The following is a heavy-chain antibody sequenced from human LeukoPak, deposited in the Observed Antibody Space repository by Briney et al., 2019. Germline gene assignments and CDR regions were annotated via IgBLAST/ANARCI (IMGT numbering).Heavy chain of an antibody. CDR2: ISTDGYTT. D-gene: IGHD2-15*01. J-gene: IGHJ4*02. V-gene: IGHV3-74*01. CDR3: VVGGSPGY. CDR1: GLAFSAYK. Sequence: GGSLRLSCAASGLAFSAYKMHWVRQAPRKGLVWVSRISTDGYTTDYADFVQGRFTASRDNTKNAWSLEMNSLRAEDTAVYYCVVGGSPGYWGQGTLVTVSS.